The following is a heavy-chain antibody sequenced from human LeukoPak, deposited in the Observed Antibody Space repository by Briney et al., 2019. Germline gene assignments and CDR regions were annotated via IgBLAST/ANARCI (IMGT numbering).Heavy chain of an antibody. J-gene: IGHJ3*01. CDR1: GFSFTNYW. V-gene: IGHV5-51*01. D-gene: IGHD2-2*02. CDR2: IYPGDSDT. CDR3: AGHSFDTVDAFDV. Sequence: GESLKISCKASGFSFTNYWFGWVRQMPGKGLEWMGIIYPGDSDTRYSPSFQGQVTISADKSSSTAYLQWRSLKASDTAMYYCAGHSFDTVDAFDVWGQGTIVIVSA.